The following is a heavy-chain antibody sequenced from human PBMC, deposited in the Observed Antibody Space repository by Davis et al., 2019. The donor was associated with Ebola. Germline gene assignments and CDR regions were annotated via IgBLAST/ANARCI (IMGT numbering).Heavy chain of an antibody. CDR3: AKGVSSGLDI. CDR1: PFSFSSYG. Sequence: PGGSLRLSCAPSPFSFSSYGMHWVRQAPGKGLEWVSAISGSGGSTYYADSVKGRFTISRDNSKNTLYLHVSDLRAEDTAIYYCAKGVSSGLDIWGQGTLVTVSS. V-gene: IGHV3-23*01. J-gene: IGHJ3*02. D-gene: IGHD2-15*01. CDR2: ISGSGGST.